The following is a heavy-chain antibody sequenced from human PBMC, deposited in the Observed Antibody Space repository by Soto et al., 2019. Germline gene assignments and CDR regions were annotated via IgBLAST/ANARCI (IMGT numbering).Heavy chain of an antibody. CDR3: ARMEAYYDFWSGYLRYYYMYV. CDR1: GYTFTSYG. Sequence: ASVKVSWKASGYTFTSYGISWVRQAPGQGLEWMGWISAYNGNTNYAQKLQGRVTMTTDTSTSTAYMELRSLRSDDTAVYYCARMEAYYDFWSGYLRYYYMYVWGKGTTVTVSS. D-gene: IGHD3-3*01. CDR2: ISAYNGNT. J-gene: IGHJ6*03. V-gene: IGHV1-18*01.